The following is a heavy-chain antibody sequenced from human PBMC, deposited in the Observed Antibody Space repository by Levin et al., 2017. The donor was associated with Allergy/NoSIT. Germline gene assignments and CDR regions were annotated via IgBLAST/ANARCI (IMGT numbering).Heavy chain of an antibody. J-gene: IGHJ4*02. CDR1: GFTFSSFG. D-gene: IGHD6-19*01. Sequence: GESLKISCAASGFTFSSFGMHWVRQAPGKGLEWVALISFDGRNKYYPDSVKGRFTISRDNSKNTLYLQMNSLRAEDTGVYYCVKDYSGYSGGWYVSRFDYWGQGTLVTVSS. V-gene: IGHV3-30*18. CDR3: VKDYSGYSGGWYVSRFDY. CDR2: ISFDGRNK.